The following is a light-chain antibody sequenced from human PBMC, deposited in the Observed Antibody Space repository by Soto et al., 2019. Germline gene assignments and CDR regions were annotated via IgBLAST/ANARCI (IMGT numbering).Light chain of an antibody. CDR3: YSFAGSTTFSYV. CDR1: SSDVVTYSV. CDR2: DGT. V-gene: IGLV2-23*03. Sequence: SLLTQPTSVSGSPGQSISISCPETSSDVVTYSVFSWYQQHPGKAPTVLIYDGTKRPSGVSNRFSGSKSGNTASLTFSWLQTEDEADYYCYSFAGSTTFSYVFGPGTRVTVL. J-gene: IGLJ1*01.